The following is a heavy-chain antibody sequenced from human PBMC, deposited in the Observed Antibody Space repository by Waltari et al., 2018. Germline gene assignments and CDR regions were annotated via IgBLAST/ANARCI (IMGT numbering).Heavy chain of an antibody. CDR1: GFTFSSYG. CDR2: IRYDGSNK. CDR3: ARSGPYIWGSYSYYFDY. Sequence: QVQLVESGGGVVQPGGSLRLSCAASGFTFSSYGMHWVRQAPGKGLEWVAFIRYDGSNKYYADSVKGRFTISRDNSKNTLYLQMNSLRAEDTAVYYCARSGPYIWGSYSYYFDYWGQGTLVTVSS. V-gene: IGHV3-30*02. D-gene: IGHD3-16*01. J-gene: IGHJ4*02.